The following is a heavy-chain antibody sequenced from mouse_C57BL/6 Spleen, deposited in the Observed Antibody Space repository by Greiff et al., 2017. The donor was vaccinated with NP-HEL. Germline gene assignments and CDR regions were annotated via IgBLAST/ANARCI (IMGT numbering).Heavy chain of an antibody. CDR2: IDPSDSET. CDR1: GYTFTSYW. J-gene: IGHJ4*01. D-gene: IGHD1-1*01. V-gene: IGHV1-52*01. CDR3: AIPYGSSSLYYAMDY. Sequence: QVQLQQSGAELARPGASVKLSCKASGYTFTSYWMHWVKQRPIQGLEWIGNIDPSDSETHYNQKFKDKATLTVDKSSSTAYMQLSSLTSEDSAVYYCAIPYGSSSLYYAMDYWGQGTSVTVSS.